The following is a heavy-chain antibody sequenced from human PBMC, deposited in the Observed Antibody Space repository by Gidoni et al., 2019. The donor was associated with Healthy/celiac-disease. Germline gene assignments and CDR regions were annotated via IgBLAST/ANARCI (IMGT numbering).Heavy chain of an antibody. D-gene: IGHD6-13*01. Sequence: QVQLQESGPGLVKPSETLSLTCTVSGGSISSYYWSWIRQPPGKGLEWIGYIYYSGSTNYNPSLKSRVTISVDTSKNQFSLKLSSVTAADTAVYYCASLPIAAQDYYYGMDVWGQGTTVTVSS. J-gene: IGHJ6*02. V-gene: IGHV4-59*08. CDR3: ASLPIAAQDYYYGMDV. CDR1: GGSISSYY. CDR2: IYYSGST.